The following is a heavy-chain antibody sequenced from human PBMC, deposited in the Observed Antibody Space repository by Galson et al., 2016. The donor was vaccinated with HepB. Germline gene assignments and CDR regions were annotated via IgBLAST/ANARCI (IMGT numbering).Heavy chain of an antibody. J-gene: IGHJ4*02. CDR3: ARDYAEVHPVSPRPPLFDY. D-gene: IGHD1-1*01. V-gene: IGHV3-23*01. CDR2: MIGNGGDP. Sequence: SLRLSCAASGFSVTSYAMSWVRQAPGKGLEWVSGMIGNGGDPYYADSVKGRFTISRDTSKNMVYLQRNGLRADDAAVYYCARDYAEVHPVSPRPPLFDYWGQGTLVTVSA. CDR1: GFSVTSYA.